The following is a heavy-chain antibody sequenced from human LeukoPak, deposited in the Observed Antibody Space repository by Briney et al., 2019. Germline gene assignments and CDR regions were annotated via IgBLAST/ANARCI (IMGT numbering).Heavy chain of an antibody. CDR1: GYTFTSYA. CDR2: INAGNGNT. D-gene: IGHD3-22*01. V-gene: IGHV1-3*01. Sequence: ASVKVSCKASGYTFTSYAMHLVRQAPGQRLEWMGWINAGNGNTKYSQKFQGRVTITRDTSASTAYMELSSLRSEDTAVYYCARVRSGYYWGAFDIWGQGTMVTVSS. J-gene: IGHJ3*02. CDR3: ARVRSGYYWGAFDI.